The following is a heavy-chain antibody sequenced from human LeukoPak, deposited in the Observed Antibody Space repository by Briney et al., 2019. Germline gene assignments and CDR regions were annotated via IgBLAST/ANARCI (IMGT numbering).Heavy chain of an antibody. D-gene: IGHD2-15*01. V-gene: IGHV4-34*01. CDR1: GGSFSGYY. CDR2: INHSGST. CDR3: ARKAVVVVAATFGYYYYYYMDV. Sequence: SETLSLTCAVYGGSFSGYYWSWIRQPPGKGLEWIGEINHSGSTNYNPSLKSRVTISVDTSKNQFSLKLSSVTAADTAVYYCARKAVVVVAATFGYYYYYYMDVWGKGTTVTISS. J-gene: IGHJ6*03.